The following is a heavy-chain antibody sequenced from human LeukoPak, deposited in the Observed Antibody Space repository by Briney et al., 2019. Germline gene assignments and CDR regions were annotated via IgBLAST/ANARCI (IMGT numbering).Heavy chain of an antibody. CDR3: ARVSGYSGTWYVDY. CDR2: IWYDGSNK. V-gene: IGHV3-33*01. CDR1: GFAFKSYG. Sequence: GGSLRLSCVASGFAFKSYGMHWVRQAPGKGLEWVAIIWYDGSNKYYADFVKGRFTTSRDNSKNTLYLQMNSLRADDTAVYYCARVSGYSGTWYVDYWGQGTLVTVSS. D-gene: IGHD6-13*01. J-gene: IGHJ4*02.